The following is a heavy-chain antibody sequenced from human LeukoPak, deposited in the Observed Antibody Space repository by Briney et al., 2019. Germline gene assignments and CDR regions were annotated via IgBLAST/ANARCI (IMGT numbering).Heavy chain of an antibody. CDR1: GFTFSNAW. V-gene: IGHV3-15*01. CDR2: IKSKTDSGTT. J-gene: IGHJ6*03. Sequence: GGSLRLSCTASGFTFSNAWMNWVRQPPGKGLEWVGRIKSKTDSGTTDYAAPVKGRFTISRDDSKNTLYLQMNSLKTEDTAVYYCTTDLTGYDPLNNYYYYMDVWSKGTTVTVSS. D-gene: IGHD5-12*01. CDR3: TTDLTGYDPLNNYYYYMDV.